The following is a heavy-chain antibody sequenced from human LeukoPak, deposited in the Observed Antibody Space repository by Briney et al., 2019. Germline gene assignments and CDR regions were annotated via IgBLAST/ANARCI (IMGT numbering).Heavy chain of an antibody. Sequence: SETLSLTCTVSGGSISSSSYYWGWIHQPPGKGLEWIGSIYYSGSTYYNPSLKSRVTISVDTSKNQFSLKLSSVTAADTAVYYCARAGNERGDIVVVYNWFDPWGQGTLVTVSS. CDR1: GGSISSSSYY. D-gene: IGHD2-2*01. V-gene: IGHV4-39*01. J-gene: IGHJ5*02. CDR3: ARAGNERGDIVVVYNWFDP. CDR2: IYYSGST.